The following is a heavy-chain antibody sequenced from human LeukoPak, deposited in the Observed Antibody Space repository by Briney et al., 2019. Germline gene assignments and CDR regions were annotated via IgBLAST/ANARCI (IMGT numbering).Heavy chain of an antibody. J-gene: IGHJ4*02. V-gene: IGHV4-59*08. D-gene: IGHD1-7*01. CDR1: GGSISSYY. CDR2: IHYSGST. Sequence: KSSETLSLTCTVSGGSISSYYWSWMRQPPGKGLEWIGYIHYSGSTNYNPSLKSRVTISLGTSRTQFSLKLTSVTAADTAVYYCASSEWNYARWGQGMLVTVSS. CDR3: ASSEWNYAR.